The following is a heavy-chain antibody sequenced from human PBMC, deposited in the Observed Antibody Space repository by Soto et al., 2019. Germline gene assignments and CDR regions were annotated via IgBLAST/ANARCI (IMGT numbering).Heavy chain of an antibody. CDR1: GGSSTRYA. V-gene: IGHV1-69*06. Sequence: QERLVQSGAEVRKPGSSVKVSCKVTGGSSTRYAINWVRQAPGQGLEWMGGIVPMFGTSKYAQKFQGRVTITADTSTNIAYMELRSLRSEDTAVYYCNRGSEYDFWSGCLWGQGTLVSVSS. J-gene: IGHJ4*02. CDR3: NRGSEYDFWSGCL. CDR2: IVPMFGTS. D-gene: IGHD3-3*01.